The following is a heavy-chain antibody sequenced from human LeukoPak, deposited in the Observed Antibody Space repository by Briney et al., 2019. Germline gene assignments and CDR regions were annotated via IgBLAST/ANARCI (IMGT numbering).Heavy chain of an antibody. D-gene: IGHD7-27*01. CDR2: ISGDGGST. CDR3: AKNIGTGDDY. J-gene: IGHJ4*02. Sequence: GGSLRLYCAASGFTFDDYALLWVRQAPGKGLVWVSLISGDGGSTYYADSVKGRFTISRDNSKNSLYLQMNSLRTEDTALYYCAKNIGTGDDYWGQGTLVTVSS. V-gene: IGHV3-43*02. CDR1: GFTFDDYA.